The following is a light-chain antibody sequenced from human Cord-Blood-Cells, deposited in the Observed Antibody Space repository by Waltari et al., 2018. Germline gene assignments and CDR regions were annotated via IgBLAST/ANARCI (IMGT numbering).Light chain of an antibody. V-gene: IGLV2-14*01. CDR3: SSYTSSSTLV. CDR2: DVS. CDR1: SSDVGGYNY. Sequence: QSALTQPASVSGSPGQSITISCTGTSSDVGGYNYVSWYQQHPGKAPKLMIYDVSNRPSGVSKRFSSAESGNTASLTISGLQAEDEAEYYCSSYTSSSTLVFGGGTKLTVL. J-gene: IGLJ2*01.